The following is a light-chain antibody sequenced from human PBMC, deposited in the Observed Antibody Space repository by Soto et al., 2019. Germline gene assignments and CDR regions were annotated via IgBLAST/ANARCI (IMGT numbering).Light chain of an antibody. V-gene: IGLV2-23*02. CDR1: SSDVGSYNL. Sequence: QSVLTQPASVSGSPGQSITISCTGTSSDVGSYNLVSWYQQHPGKAPKLMIYEVSKRPSGVSNRFSGSKSGNTASLTICGLQAEDEADYYCCSYAGSSTYVVFGGGTKVTVL. CDR2: EVS. CDR3: CSYAGSSTYVV. J-gene: IGLJ2*01.